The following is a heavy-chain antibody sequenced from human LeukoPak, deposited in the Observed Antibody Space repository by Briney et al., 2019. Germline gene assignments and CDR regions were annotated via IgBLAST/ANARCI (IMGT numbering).Heavy chain of an antibody. V-gene: IGHV1-18*01. Sequence: ASVKVSCKASGYRFTSYGISWVRQAPGQPLEWMGWISGYNGNTKYAQKLQGRVTMTTDTSTSTAYMELRCLRSDDTAVYYCAREYCSTTRCYMSDYWGQGTLVTVSS. CDR1: GYRFTSYG. CDR2: ISGYNGNT. D-gene: IGHD2-2*01. CDR3: AREYCSTTRCYMSDY. J-gene: IGHJ4*02.